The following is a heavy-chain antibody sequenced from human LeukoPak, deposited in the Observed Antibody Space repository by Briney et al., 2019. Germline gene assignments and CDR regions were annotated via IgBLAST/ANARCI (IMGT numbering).Heavy chain of an antibody. CDR2: IYYSGST. CDR1: GGSISSRSYY. J-gene: IGHJ4*02. D-gene: IGHD3-9*01. V-gene: IGHV4-39*01. Sequence: SETLSLTCTVSGGSISSRSYYWGWIRQPPGKGLEWIGSIYYSGSTYYNPSLKSRVTISVDTSKKQFSLRLSSVTAADTAVYYCARQGYDILTGYYGTCDYWGQGTLVTVSS. CDR3: ARQGYDILTGYYGTCDY.